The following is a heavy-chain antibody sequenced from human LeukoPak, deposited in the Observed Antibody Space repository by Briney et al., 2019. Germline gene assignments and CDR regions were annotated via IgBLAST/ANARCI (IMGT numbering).Heavy chain of an antibody. Sequence: GRSLRLSCAASGLTFDDYAMHCVRQAPGKGLEWVSGISWNSGSIGYADSVKGRFTISRDNAKNSLYLQMNSLRAEDTALYYCAKDLISDYYYVMDVWGQGTTVTVSS. V-gene: IGHV3-9*01. CDR3: AKDLISDYYYVMDV. D-gene: IGHD3-10*01. CDR2: ISWNSGSI. J-gene: IGHJ6*02. CDR1: GLTFDDYA.